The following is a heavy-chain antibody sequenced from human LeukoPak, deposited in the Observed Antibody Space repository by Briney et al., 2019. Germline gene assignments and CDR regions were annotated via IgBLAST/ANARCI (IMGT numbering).Heavy chain of an antibody. CDR3: ARLAPWYYSMDV. J-gene: IGHJ6*02. CDR1: GGSISSGGYY. CDR2: IYYSGST. D-gene: IGHD3-10*01. Sequence: PSQTLSLTCTVSGGSISSGGYYWSWIRQHPGKGLEWIGYIYYSGSTNYNPSLKSRVTISVDTSKNQFSLKLSSVTAADTAVYYCARLAPWYYSMDVWGQGTTVTVSS. V-gene: IGHV4-31*03.